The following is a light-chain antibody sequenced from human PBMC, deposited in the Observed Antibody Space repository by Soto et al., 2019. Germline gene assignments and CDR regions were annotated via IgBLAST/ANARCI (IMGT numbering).Light chain of an antibody. CDR1: ALPKQY. CDR3: HLADISGTYVV. J-gene: IGLJ2*01. V-gene: IGLV3-25*03. CDR2: KDS. Sequence: SYELTQPPSVSVSPGQTARVTCSGDALPKQYAYWYQQKSGQAPILVIEKDSERPSGIPERFSGSSSGTTVTLTISGVQAEYEADYYCHLADISGTYVVFGGGTKLTVL.